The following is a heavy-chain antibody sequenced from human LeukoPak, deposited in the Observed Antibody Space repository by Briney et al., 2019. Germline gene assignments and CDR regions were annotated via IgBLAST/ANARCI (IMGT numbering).Heavy chain of an antibody. CDR1: GFSLSTSGMR. D-gene: IGHD3-9*01. CDR2: IDWDDDK. V-gene: IGHV2-70*04. Sequence: SGPALVKPTQTLTLTCTFSGFSLSTSGMRVSWIRQPPGKALEWLARIDWDDDKFYSTSLKTRLTISKDTSKNQVVLTMTNMDPVDTATYYCARSYYDISTGYLDWGQGTLVTVSS. J-gene: IGHJ4*02. CDR3: ARSYYDISTGYLD.